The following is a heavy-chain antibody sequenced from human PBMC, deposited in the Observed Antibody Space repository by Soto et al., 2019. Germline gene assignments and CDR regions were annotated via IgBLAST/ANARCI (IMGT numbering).Heavy chain of an antibody. CDR1: GGAISSYY. CDR2: IYYSGST. Sequence: PSETLSLTYTVSGGAISSYYWSWIRQPPGKGLEWIGYIYYSGSTNYNPSLKSRVTISVDTSKNQFSLKLSSVTAADTAVYYCARDQGSSGWYNYGMDVWGQGTTVTVSS. J-gene: IGHJ6*01. CDR3: ARDQGSSGWYNYGMDV. V-gene: IGHV4-59*01. D-gene: IGHD6-19*01.